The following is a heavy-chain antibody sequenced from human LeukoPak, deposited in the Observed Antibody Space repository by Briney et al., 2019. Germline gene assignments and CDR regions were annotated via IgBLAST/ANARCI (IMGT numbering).Heavy chain of an antibody. CDR2: IKQDGSEK. D-gene: IGHD3/OR15-3a*01. Sequence: PGGSLRLSCVASGFTFSSYWMSWVRQAPGKGLEWVANIKQDGSEKYYVDSVKGRFTISRDNAKNSLYLQMNSLRAEDTAVYYCARGAWTFEYWGQGTLVSVSS. V-gene: IGHV3-7*01. J-gene: IGHJ4*02. CDR1: GFTFSSYW. CDR3: ARGAWTFEY.